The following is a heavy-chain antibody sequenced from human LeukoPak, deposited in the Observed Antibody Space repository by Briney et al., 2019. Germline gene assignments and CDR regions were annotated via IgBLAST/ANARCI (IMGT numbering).Heavy chain of an antibody. V-gene: IGHV3-23*01. CDR3: AKSRTTYYYGSGSYSPPDY. CDR1: GFTFSSYA. J-gene: IGHJ4*02. Sequence: GGSLRLSCAASGFTFSSYAMSWFRQAPGKGLEWVSAISGSGGSTYYADSVKGRFTISRDNSKNTLYLQMNSPRAEDTAVYYCAKSRTTYYYGSGSYSPPDYWGQGTLVTVSS. CDR2: ISGSGGST. D-gene: IGHD3-10*01.